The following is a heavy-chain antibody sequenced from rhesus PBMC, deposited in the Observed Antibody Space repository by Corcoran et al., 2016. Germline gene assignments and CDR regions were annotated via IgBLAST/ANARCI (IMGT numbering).Heavy chain of an antibody. J-gene: IGHJ3*01. CDR2: IYGNSAST. Sequence: QVQLQESGPGLVKPSETLSLTCAVSGGSISDSYYWTWIRQPPGKGLEWIENIYGNSASTYYNPSLKSRVTISKDTSKNQFFLKLSSVTAADTAVYYCARDRDFWGQGLRVTVSS. CDR1: GGSISDSYY. CDR3: ARDRDF. V-gene: IGHV4S9*01.